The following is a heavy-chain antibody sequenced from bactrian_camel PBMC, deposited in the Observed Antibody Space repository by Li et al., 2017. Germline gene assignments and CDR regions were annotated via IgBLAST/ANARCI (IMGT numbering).Heavy chain of an antibody. Sequence: QVQLVESGGGSVQAGGSLRLSCAASGRTTARMCMGWFRQAPGTEREGVAGIHPSGRTSYAASVQGRFTISKDNGGKTLLLQMNNLQPEDTAMYYCAANFGPYCSGPYLARRANFLGQGTQVTVS. D-gene: IGHD2*01. J-gene: IGHJ4*01. CDR2: IHPSGRT. V-gene: IGHV3S55*01. CDR1: GRTTARMC.